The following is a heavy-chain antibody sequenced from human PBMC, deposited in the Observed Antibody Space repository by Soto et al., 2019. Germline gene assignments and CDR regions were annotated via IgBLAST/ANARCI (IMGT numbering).Heavy chain of an antibody. V-gene: IGHV4-59*08. Sequence: SETLSLTCTGSGGSISSYYWSWSRQPPGKGLEWIGYIYYSGSTNYNPSLKSRVTISVDTSKNQFSLKLSSVTAADTAVYYCAKGGSGSYSNAFDIWGQGTMVTVSS. CDR3: AKGGSGSYSNAFDI. CDR2: IYYSGST. CDR1: GGSISSYY. D-gene: IGHD3-10*01. J-gene: IGHJ3*02.